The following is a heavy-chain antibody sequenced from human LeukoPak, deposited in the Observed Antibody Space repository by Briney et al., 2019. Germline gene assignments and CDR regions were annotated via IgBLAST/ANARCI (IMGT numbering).Heavy chain of an antibody. CDR2: IYYSGST. CDR1: GGSISSYY. J-gene: IGHJ4*02. D-gene: IGHD3-22*01. V-gene: IGHV4-59*12. CDR3: ARAALFRDSSGYSFDY. Sequence: NPSETLSLTCTVSGGSISSYYWSWIRQPPGKGLEWIGYIYYSGSTNYNPSLKSRVTISVDTSKNQFSLKLSSVTAADTAVYYCARAALFRDSSGYSFDYWGQGTLVTVSS.